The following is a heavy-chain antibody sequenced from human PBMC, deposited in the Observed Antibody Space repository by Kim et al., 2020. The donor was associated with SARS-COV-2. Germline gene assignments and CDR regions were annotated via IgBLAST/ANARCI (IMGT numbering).Heavy chain of an antibody. J-gene: IGHJ6*03. Sequence: PSLKARVTISVDTSKTQFSLKLSSVTAADTAVYYCARYKGEYYYYYYMDVWGKGTTVTVSS. V-gene: IGHV4-39*01. CDR3: ARYKGEYYYYYYMDV. D-gene: IGHD3-16*01.